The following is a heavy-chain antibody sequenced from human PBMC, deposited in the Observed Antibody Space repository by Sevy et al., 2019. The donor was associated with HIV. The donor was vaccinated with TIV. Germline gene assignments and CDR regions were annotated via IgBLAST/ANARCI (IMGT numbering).Heavy chain of an antibody. CDR1: GFTFSSYG. J-gene: IGHJ4*02. Sequence: GGSLRLSCAASGFTFSSYGMHWVRQAPGKGLEWVAVIWYDGSNKYYADSVKGRFTISRDNSKNTLYLQMNGLRAEDTAVYYCAREGFLAYFDYWGQGTLVTVSS. V-gene: IGHV3-33*01. CDR3: AREGFLAYFDY. CDR2: IWYDGSNK. D-gene: IGHD3-3*01.